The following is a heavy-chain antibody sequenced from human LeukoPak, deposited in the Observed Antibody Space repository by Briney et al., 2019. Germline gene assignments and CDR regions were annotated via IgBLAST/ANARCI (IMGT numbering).Heavy chain of an antibody. J-gene: IGHJ4*02. V-gene: IGHV4-34*01. CDR3: ARLGDDYDFWSGYSYCFDY. Sequence: PSETLSLTCAVYGGSFSGYYWSWIRQPPGKGLEWIGEINHSGSTNYNPSLKSRVTISVDTSKNQFSLKLSSETAADTAVYYCARLGDDYDFWSGYSYCFDYWGQGTLVTVSS. CDR1: GGSFSGYY. D-gene: IGHD3-3*01. CDR2: INHSGST.